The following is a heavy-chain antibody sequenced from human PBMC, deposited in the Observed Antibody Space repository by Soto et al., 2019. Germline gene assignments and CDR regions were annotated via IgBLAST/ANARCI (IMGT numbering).Heavy chain of an antibody. D-gene: IGHD3-16*01. CDR1: GGSISSGGYY. CDR3: ARDSLSLGP. J-gene: IGHJ5*02. Sequence: SETLSLTCTVSGGSISSGGYYWSWIRQHPGKGLEWIGYIYYSGCTYYNPSLKSRVTISVDTSKNQFSLRLSSVTAADTAVYYCARDSLSLGPWGQGTLVTVSS. V-gene: IGHV4-31*03. CDR2: IYYSGCT.